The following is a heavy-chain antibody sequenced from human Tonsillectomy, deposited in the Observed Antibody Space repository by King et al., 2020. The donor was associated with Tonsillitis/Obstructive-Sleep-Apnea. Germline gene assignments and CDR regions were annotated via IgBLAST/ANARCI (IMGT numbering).Heavy chain of an antibody. Sequence: VQLVQSGGGLVQPGGSLILSCAASGFPFSNYWMHWVRQAPGTGLVWVSRIDRGGSSTTYADSVKGRFTVSRDTAKNTLYLQMNSLRAEDTAVYYCTRGSIYSFYYYMDVWGKGTTVIVSS. D-gene: IGHD2-21*01. CDR3: TRGSIYSFYYYMDV. CDR2: IDRGGSST. V-gene: IGHV3-74*02. CDR1: GFPFSNYW. J-gene: IGHJ6*03.